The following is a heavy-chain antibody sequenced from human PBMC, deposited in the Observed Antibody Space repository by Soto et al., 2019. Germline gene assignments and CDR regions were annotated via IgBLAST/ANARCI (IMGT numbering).Heavy chain of an antibody. J-gene: IGHJ4*02. V-gene: IGHV3-53*01. Sequence: GGSMRLSCAASGFTFSSYAMHWVRQAPGKGLEWVAVIYSGGSTYYADSVKGRFTISRDNSKNTLYLQMNSLRAEDTAVYYCASSSTRRGYYYLCAYWGQGTMGSVSA. CDR2: IYSGGST. D-gene: IGHD3-22*01. CDR3: ASSSTRRGYYYLCAY. CDR1: GFTFSSYA.